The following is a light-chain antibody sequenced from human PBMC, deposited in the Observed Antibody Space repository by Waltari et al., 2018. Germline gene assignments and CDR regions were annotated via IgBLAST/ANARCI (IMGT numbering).Light chain of an antibody. J-gene: IGKJ4*01. V-gene: IGKV3-15*01. CDR2: GAS. CDR3: QQYNNWPPLT. CDR1: HSVSNL. Sequence: EIVMTQSPATLSVSPGERATLPCRDSHSVSNLLAWYQQKPGQSTRLLVYGASIRSTGVPARFSGSVSGTEFTLTISSLQSEDFALYYCQQYNNWPPLTFGGGTKVEIK.